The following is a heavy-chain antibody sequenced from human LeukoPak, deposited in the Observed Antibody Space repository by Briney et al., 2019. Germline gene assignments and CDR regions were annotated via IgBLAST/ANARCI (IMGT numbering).Heavy chain of an antibody. J-gene: IGHJ5*02. Sequence: ASVKVSCKASGHTFTSYDINWVRQATGQGLEWMGWMNPNSGNTGYAQKFQGRVTMTRNTSISTAFMELSSLRSEDTAVYYCARTYYDSSGYYSVNWFDPWGQGTLVTVSS. V-gene: IGHV1-8*01. CDR1: GHTFTSYD. D-gene: IGHD3-22*01. CDR2: MNPNSGNT. CDR3: ARTYYDSSGYYSVNWFDP.